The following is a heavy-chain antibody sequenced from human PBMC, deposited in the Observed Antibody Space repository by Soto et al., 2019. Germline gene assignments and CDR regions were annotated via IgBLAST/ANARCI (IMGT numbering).Heavy chain of an antibody. V-gene: IGHV1-3*01. J-gene: IGHJ4*02. CDR2: INAGYGNT. Sequence: ASVKVSCKAAGYTFSSYAMHWVRQAPGQRLEWMGWINAGYGNTKSSQKFQDRVTISRDTSASTAYMELTSLRSEDTAVYYCARDTGDGTFDFWGQGTLVTVSS. CDR3: ARDTGDGTFDF. CDR1: GYTFSSYA. D-gene: IGHD7-27*01.